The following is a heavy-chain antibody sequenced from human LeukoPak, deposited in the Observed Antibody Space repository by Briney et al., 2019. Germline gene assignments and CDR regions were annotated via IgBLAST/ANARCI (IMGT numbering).Heavy chain of an antibody. CDR2: IYYSGST. CDR3: ARAKEDYYGSGTYSTYD. D-gene: IGHD3-10*01. J-gene: IGHJ4*02. Sequence: PSQTLSLTCTVSGGSISSGGYYWSWIRQHPGKGLKWIGYIYYSGSTYYNPSLKSRVTISVDTSKNQFSLKLSSVTAADTAVYYCARAKEDYYGSGTYSTYDWGQGTLVTVSS. CDR1: GGSISSGGYY. V-gene: IGHV4-31*03.